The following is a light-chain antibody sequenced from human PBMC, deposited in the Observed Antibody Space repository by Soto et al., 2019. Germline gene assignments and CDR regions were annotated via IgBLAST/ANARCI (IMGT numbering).Light chain of an antibody. CDR3: QQYGTSPWT. CDR2: DAS. CDR1: QSVSRNN. J-gene: IGKJ1*01. V-gene: IGKV3-20*01. Sequence: EIVLTQSPGTLSLSPGERATLSCRASQSVSRNNLAWLQQKPGQAPRLLIFDASSRATGIPDRFSGSGSGTDFTLTISRLEPEDFAVYYCQQYGTSPWTFGQGTKVDIK.